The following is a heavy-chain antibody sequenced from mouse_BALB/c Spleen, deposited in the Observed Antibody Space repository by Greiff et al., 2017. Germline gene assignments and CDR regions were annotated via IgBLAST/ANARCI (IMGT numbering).Heavy chain of an antibody. CDR1: GFTFSSYG. D-gene: IGHD2-4*01. CDR2: ISSGGSYT. J-gene: IGHJ3*01. V-gene: IGHV5-6*01. CDR3: ARKGDYDAFAD. Sequence: EVMLVESGGDLVKPGGSLKLSCAASGFTFSSYGMSWVRQTPDKRLEWVATISSGGSYTYYPDSVKGRFTISRDNAKNTLYRQMSSLKSEDTAMYYCARKGDYDAFADWGQGTVVTVAA.